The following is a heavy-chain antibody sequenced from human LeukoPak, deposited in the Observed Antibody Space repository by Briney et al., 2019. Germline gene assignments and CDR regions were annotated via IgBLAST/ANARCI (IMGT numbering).Heavy chain of an antibody. V-gene: IGHV1-69*01. Sequence: SVTVSCKASGGTFSSYAIRWVRQAPGQGLEWMGGIIPIFGTANYAQKFQGRVTITADESTSTAYMELSSLRSEDTAVYYCARESSGSYYKSNFDYWGQGTLVTVAS. CDR1: GGTFSSYA. CDR3: ARESSGSYYKSNFDY. CDR2: IIPIFGTA. J-gene: IGHJ4*02. D-gene: IGHD3-10*01.